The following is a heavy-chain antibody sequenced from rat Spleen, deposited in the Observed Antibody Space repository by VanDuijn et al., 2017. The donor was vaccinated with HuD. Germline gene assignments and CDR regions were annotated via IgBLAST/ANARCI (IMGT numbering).Heavy chain of an antibody. CDR1: GFTFSDYY. CDR2: ISYEDRTT. Sequence: EVQLVESDGGLVQPGRSLKLSCAASGFTFSDYYMAWVRQAPTKGLEWVATISYEDRTTYYRDSVKGRFTISRDHAKSTLHLQMDILRSEEQATYYCTTRPYYSSLNWFPYWGQGTLVTVSS. CDR3: TTRPYYSSLNWFPY. J-gene: IGHJ3*01. D-gene: IGHD1-2*01. V-gene: IGHV5-29*01.